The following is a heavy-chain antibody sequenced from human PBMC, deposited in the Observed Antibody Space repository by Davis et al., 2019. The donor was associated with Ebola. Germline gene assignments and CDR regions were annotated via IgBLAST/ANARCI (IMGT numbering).Heavy chain of an antibody. CDR1: GFSFSGYN. Sequence: GGSLRLSCAASGFSFSGYNMNWFRQAPGKGLEWVSHISSSGSTIYYADSVRGRFTISRDNSKNTLYLQMNSLRAEDTAVYYCAKDRCSGGSCYSGYYWGQGTLVTVSS. V-gene: IGHV3-48*01. CDR2: ISSSGSTI. J-gene: IGHJ4*02. CDR3: AKDRCSGGSCYSGYY. D-gene: IGHD2-15*01.